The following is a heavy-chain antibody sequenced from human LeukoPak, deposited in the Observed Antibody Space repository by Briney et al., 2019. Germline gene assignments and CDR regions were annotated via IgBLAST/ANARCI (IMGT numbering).Heavy chain of an antibody. CDR3: ARGLRRSSSTGGAFDI. Sequence: SETLSLTCTVSGGSISSSSYYWGWIRQPPGKGLEWIGSIYYSGSTYYNPSLKSRVTISLDTSKNQLSLKLNSVTAADTAVYYCARGLRRSSSTGGAFDIWGQGTMVTVSS. CDR2: IYYSGST. J-gene: IGHJ3*02. V-gene: IGHV4-39*07. D-gene: IGHD6-6*01. CDR1: GGSISSSSYY.